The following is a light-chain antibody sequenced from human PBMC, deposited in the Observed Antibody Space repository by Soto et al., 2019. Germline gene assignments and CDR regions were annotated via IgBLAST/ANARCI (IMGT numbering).Light chain of an antibody. V-gene: IGKV3-20*01. CDR2: DVS. J-gene: IGKJ1*01. CDR1: QSVSSNY. CDR3: QQYGRSPT. Sequence: EIVLTQSPGTLSLSPGERATLSCRSSQSVSSNYLAWYQQKPDQAPRLVIYDVSGRATGIPDRFSGSGSGTDFTTTISRLEPEYFAVYYCQQYGRSPTFGQGTKVEIK.